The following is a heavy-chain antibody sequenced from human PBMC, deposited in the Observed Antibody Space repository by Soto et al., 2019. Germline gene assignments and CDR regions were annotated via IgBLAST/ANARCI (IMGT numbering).Heavy chain of an antibody. CDR1: GFTFSIYA. CDR2: ISDSGGST. D-gene: IGHD6-19*01. J-gene: IGHJ4*02. CDR3: AKYGGSGWYVDY. Sequence: PGGSLRLSCAASGFTFSIYAMTWVRQAPGKGLEWVSVISDSGGSTHYADSVEGRFTISRDNSKNTLYLQMNSLRAEDTALYYCAKYGGSGWYVDYWGQGTLVTVSS. V-gene: IGHV3-23*01.